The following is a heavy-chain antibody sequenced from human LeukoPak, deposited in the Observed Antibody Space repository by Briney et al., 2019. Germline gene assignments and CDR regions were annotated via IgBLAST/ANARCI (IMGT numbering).Heavy chain of an antibody. CDR1: GYTFTSYD. J-gene: IGHJ4*02. V-gene: IGHV1-8*01. CDR3: ARGPHY. CDR2: MNPNNGNT. Sequence: ASVKVSCKASGYTFTSYDINWVRQATGQGLEWMGWMNPNNGNTDYAQKLQGRVTMTTDTSTSTAYMELRSLRSDDTAVYYCARGPHYWGQGTLVTVSS.